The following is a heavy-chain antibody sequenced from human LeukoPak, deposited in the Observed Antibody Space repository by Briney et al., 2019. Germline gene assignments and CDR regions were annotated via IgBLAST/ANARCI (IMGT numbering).Heavy chain of an antibody. CDR3: AWGSGSYSHYYYMDV. CDR2: ISSSGSML. Sequence: AGGSLRLSCTVSGFTFSDYYMSWVRQAPGKGLEWVSYISSSGSMLHYADSVEGRFTISRDNAKNSLYLQMSSLRAEDTAVYYCAWGSGSYSHYYYMDVWGKGTTVTVSS. D-gene: IGHD3-10*01. V-gene: IGHV3-11*01. CDR1: GFTFSDYY. J-gene: IGHJ6*03.